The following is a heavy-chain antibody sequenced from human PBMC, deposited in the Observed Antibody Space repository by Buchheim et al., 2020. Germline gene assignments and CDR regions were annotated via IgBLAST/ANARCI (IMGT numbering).Heavy chain of an antibody. Sequence: QVQLQESGPGLVKPSETLSPTCTVSGGSISSYYWSWIRQPPGKGLEWIGYIYYSGSTNYNPSLKSRVPISVDTSKNQFSLKLSSVTAADTAVYYCARSPGAVAGTGWFDPWGQGTL. V-gene: IGHV4-59*01. CDR3: ARSPGAVAGTGWFDP. J-gene: IGHJ5*02. CDR2: IYYSGST. CDR1: GGSISSYY. D-gene: IGHD6-19*01.